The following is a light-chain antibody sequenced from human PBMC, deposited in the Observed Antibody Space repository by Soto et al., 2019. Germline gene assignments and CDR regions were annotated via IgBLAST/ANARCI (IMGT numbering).Light chain of an antibody. CDR3: CSYAGSYPVV. J-gene: IGLJ2*01. Sequence: QSALTQPRSVSGSPGQSVTISCNGTSSDVGGYNYVSWYQQHPGKAPKLMIYDEIKRPSGVPDRFSGSKSGNTASLTISGLQAEDEADYYCCSYAGSYPVVFGGGTKLPVL. CDR1: SSDVGGYNY. V-gene: IGLV2-11*01. CDR2: DEI.